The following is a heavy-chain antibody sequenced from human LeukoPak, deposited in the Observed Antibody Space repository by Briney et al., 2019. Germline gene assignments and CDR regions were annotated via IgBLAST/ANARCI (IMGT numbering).Heavy chain of an antibody. CDR3: ARHPPGYCSGGSCYPDYFDY. CDR1: GYSFTSYW. V-gene: IGHV5-51*01. D-gene: IGHD2-15*01. CDR2: IYLGDSDT. Sequence: GESLKISCKGSGYSFTSYWIGWVRQMPGKGLEWMGIIYLGDSDTRYSPSFQGQVTISADKSISTAYLQWSSLKASDTAMYYCARHPPGYCSGGSCYPDYFDYWGQGTLVTVSS. J-gene: IGHJ4*02.